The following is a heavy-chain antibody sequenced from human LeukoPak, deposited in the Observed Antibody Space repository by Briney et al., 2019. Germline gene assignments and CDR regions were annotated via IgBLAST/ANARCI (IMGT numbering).Heavy chain of an antibody. J-gene: IGHJ4*02. CDR3: ARGRLTYYYDSSGYPFDY. Sequence: GGSLRLSCAASGFTFSTYWMTWVRQAPGKGLEWVANIKQDGSEKYYVDSVKGRLTISRDNAKNSLYLQMNSLRAEDTAVYYCARGRLTYYYDSSGYPFDYWGQGTLVTVSS. CDR1: GFTFSTYW. D-gene: IGHD3-22*01. CDR2: IKQDGSEK. V-gene: IGHV3-7*01.